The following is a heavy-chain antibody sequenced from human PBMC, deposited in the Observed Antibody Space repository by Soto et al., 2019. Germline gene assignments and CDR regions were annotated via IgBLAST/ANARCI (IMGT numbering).Heavy chain of an antibody. Sequence: QVQLVESGGGVVQPGRSLRLSCAASGFTFSSYGMHWVRQAPGKGLEWVAVIWYDGSNKYYADSVKGRFTISRDNSKNTLYLQMNSLRAEDTAVYYCAREGFGYDSSGYPFDYWGQGTLVTVSS. CDR3: AREGFGYDSSGYPFDY. D-gene: IGHD3-22*01. J-gene: IGHJ4*02. V-gene: IGHV3-33*01. CDR2: IWYDGSNK. CDR1: GFTFSSYG.